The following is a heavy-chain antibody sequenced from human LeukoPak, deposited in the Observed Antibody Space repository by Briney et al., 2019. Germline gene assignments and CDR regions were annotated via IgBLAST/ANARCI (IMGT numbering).Heavy chain of an antibody. V-gene: IGHV1-69*13. CDR2: IIPIFGTA. Sequence: SVKVSCKASGGTFSSYAISWVRQAPGQGLEWMGGIIPIFGTANYAQKFQGRVTITADESTSTAYMELSSLRSEDTAVYYCARDHDFWSGLPDYWGQGTLVTVSS. J-gene: IGHJ4*02. D-gene: IGHD3-3*01. CDR1: GGTFSSYA. CDR3: ARDHDFWSGLPDY.